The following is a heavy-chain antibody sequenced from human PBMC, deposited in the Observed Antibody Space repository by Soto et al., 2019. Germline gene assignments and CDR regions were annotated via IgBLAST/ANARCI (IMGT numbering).Heavy chain of an antibody. V-gene: IGHV1-69*06. CDR3: ARPDRYCSSTSCYFYYYGMDV. Sequence: QVQLVQSGAEVKKPGSSVKVSCKASGGTFSSYAISWVGKPPGQGLEWMGGSFPTFGTANYAQKFQGRVTITADKSTSTAYMELSSLRSEDTAVYYCARPDRYCSSTSCYFYYYGMDVWGQGTTVTVSS. D-gene: IGHD2-2*01. CDR2: SFPTFGTA. CDR1: GGTFSSYA. J-gene: IGHJ6*02.